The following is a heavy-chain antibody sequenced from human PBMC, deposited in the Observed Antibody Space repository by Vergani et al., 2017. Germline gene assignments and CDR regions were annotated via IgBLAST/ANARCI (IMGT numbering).Heavy chain of an antibody. CDR1: GFTFSSYV. D-gene: IGHD6-19*01. CDR3: AGGYNSDWIWSWFDP. Sequence: EVQLLESGGGLVQPGGSLRLSCAASGFTFSSYVMSWVRQAPGKGLEWVSRISGSGSGTYYADSVKGRFTISRDNSKNTLYLDMNSLRAEDTAVYYCAGGYNSDWIWSWFDPWGQGTLVTVSA. V-gene: IGHV3-23*01. CDR2: ISGSGSGT. J-gene: IGHJ5*02.